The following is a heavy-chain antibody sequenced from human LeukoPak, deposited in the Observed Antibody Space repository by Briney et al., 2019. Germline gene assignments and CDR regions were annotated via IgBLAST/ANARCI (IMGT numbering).Heavy chain of an antibody. CDR3: ARDPLDYDSSGYTDY. D-gene: IGHD3-22*01. CDR1: GFTFSSYW. J-gene: IGHJ4*02. V-gene: IGHV3-7*01. CDR2: IKQDGSEK. Sequence: GGSLRPSCAASGFTFSSYWMSWVRQAPGKGLELVANIKQDGSEKYYVDSVKGRFTISRDNAKNSLYLQMNSLRAEDTAVYYCARDPLDYDSSGYTDYWGQGTLVTVSS.